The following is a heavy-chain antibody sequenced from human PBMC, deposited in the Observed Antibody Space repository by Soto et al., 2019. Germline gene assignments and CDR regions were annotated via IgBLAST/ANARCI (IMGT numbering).Heavy chain of an antibody. CDR2: IWYDGSNK. CDR3: ARDEGWLRASGWFDP. V-gene: IGHV3-33*01. D-gene: IGHD5-12*01. Sequence: GGSLRLSCAASGFTFSSYGMHWVRQAPGKGLEWVAVIWYDGSNKYYADSVKGRFTISRDNSKNTLYLQMNSLRAEDTAVYYCARDEGWLRASGWFDPWGQGTLVTVSS. J-gene: IGHJ5*02. CDR1: GFTFSSYG.